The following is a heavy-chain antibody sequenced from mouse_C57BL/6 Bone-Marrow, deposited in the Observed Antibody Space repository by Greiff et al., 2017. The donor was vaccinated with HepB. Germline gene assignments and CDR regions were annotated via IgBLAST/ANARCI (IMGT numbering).Heavy chain of an antibody. CDR3: AKGYCYYGSSYWYFDV. CDR2: ISSGSSTI. CDR1: GFTFSDYG. D-gene: IGHD1-1*01. Sequence: EVQLQESGGGLVKPGGSLKLSCAASGFTFSDYGMHWVRQAPEKGLEWVAYISSGSSTIYYADTVKGRFTISRDNAKNTLFLQMTSLRSEDTAMYYCAKGYCYYGSSYWYFDVWGTGTTVTVSS. J-gene: IGHJ1*03. V-gene: IGHV5-17*01.